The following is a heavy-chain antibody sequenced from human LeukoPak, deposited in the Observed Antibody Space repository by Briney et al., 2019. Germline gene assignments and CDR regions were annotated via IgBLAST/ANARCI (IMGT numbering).Heavy chain of an antibody. V-gene: IGHV3-20*04. CDR2: INWDGGAT. CDR1: GITFDDHG. D-gene: IGHD6-13*01. CDR3: ARDLSSSWYSLGY. J-gene: IGHJ4*02. Sequence: GGSLRLSCTDPGITFDDHGMSWVRQAPGKGLEWVSGINWDGGATAYADSVKGRFTISRDNAKNSLFLQMNSLRAEDTALYFCARDLSSSWYSLGYWGQGTLVTVSS.